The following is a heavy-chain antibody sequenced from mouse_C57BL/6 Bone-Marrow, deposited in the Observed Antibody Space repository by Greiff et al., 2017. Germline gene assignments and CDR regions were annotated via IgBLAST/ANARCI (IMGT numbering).Heavy chain of an antibody. CDR3: AGNYYGSSYPFAY. CDR1: GFNIKNTY. V-gene: IGHV14-3*01. Sequence: VQLQQSVAELVRPGASVKLSCTASGFNIKNTYMHWVKQRPEQGLEWIGRIDPANGNTKYAPKFQGKATITADTSSNTAYLQLSSLTSEGTAIYYCAGNYYGSSYPFAYWGQGTLVTVSA. J-gene: IGHJ3*01. CDR2: IDPANGNT. D-gene: IGHD1-1*01.